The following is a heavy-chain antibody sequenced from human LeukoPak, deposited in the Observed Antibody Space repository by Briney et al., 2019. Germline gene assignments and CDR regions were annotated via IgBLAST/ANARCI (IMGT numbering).Heavy chain of an antibody. V-gene: IGHV5-51*01. CDR3: ARLVQIPAATNWFDP. D-gene: IGHD2-2*01. CDR2: IYPGDSST. J-gene: IGHJ5*02. CDR1: GYSFTTYW. Sequence: GESLKISCKGCGYSFTTYWIGWVRQMPGKGLEWMGIIYPGDSSTRYSPSFQGQVTISADKSITTAYLQWSSLTASDTAIYYCARLVQIPAATNWFDPWGQGTLVTVSS.